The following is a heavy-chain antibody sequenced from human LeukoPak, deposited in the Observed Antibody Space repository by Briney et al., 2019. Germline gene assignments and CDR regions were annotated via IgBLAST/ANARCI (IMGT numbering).Heavy chain of an antibody. CDR2: IYYSGNT. CDR1: GGSISSSNYY. Sequence: PPETLSLTCTVSGGSISSSNYYWGWIRQPPGKGLEWIGSIYYSGNTYYNPSLKSRVTISVDASKNQFSLKLSSVTAADTAVYYCARLGMGNYYDSSGYYELDYWGQGTLVTVSS. V-gene: IGHV4-39*01. D-gene: IGHD3-22*01. J-gene: IGHJ4*02. CDR3: ARLGMGNYYDSSGYYELDY.